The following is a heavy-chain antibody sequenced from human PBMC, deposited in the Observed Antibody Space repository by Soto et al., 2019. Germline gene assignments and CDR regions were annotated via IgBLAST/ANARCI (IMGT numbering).Heavy chain of an antibody. V-gene: IGHV3-48*01. CDR2: ISSSSSTI. CDR1: GFTFSSYS. Sequence: GGSLRLSCAASGFTFSSYSMNWVRQAPGKGLEWVSYISSSSSTIYYADSVKGRFTISRDNAKNSLYLQMNSLRAEDTAVYYCARDTGGASPWGELEIPITDAFDIWGQGTMVTVSS. J-gene: IGHJ3*02. CDR3: ARDTGGASPWGELEIPITDAFDI. D-gene: IGHD3-16*01.